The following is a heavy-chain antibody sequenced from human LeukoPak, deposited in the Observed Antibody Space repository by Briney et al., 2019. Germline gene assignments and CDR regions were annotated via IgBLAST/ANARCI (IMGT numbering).Heavy chain of an antibody. CDR1: GGSFSGYY. CDR3: ARGGSYYARRAFDI. CDR2: VNHSGST. D-gene: IGHD1-26*01. Sequence: SETLSLTCSVYGGSFSGYYWSWIRQPPGKGLEWIGEVNHSGSTNYNPSLKSRVTISVDTSKNQFSLKLSSVTAADTAVYYCARGGSYYARRAFDIWGQGTMITVSS. J-gene: IGHJ3*02. V-gene: IGHV4-34*01.